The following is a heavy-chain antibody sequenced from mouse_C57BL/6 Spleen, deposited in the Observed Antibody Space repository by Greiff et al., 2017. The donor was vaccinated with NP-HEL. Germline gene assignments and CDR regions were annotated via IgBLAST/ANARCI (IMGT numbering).Heavy chain of an antibody. CDR2: IRNKANGYTT. CDR3: ARYYHYYGSSSAWFAY. D-gene: IGHD1-1*01. J-gene: IGHJ3*01. Sequence: EVKVEESGGGLVQPGGSLSLSCAASGFTFTDYYMSWVRQPPGKALEWLGFIRNKANGYTTEYSASVKGRFTISRDNSQSILYLQMNALRAEDSATYYCARYYHYYGSSSAWFAYWGQGTLVTVSA. V-gene: IGHV7-3*01. CDR1: GFTFTDYY.